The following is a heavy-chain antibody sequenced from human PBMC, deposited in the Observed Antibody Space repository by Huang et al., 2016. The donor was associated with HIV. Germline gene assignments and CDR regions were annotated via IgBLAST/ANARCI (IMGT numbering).Heavy chain of an antibody. CDR2: ISGSGGRT. Sequence: EVHLLESGGGLVQPGGSLRLSCAASGFTFSGLAMSWVRQAPGKGLVWVSAISGSGGRTYYADSVKGRFTSSRDNSKNTLYLQMNSLRTEDTAVYYCAKRGMSGTYHLDYWGQGTLVTVSS. CDR3: AKRGMSGTYHLDY. J-gene: IGHJ4*02. V-gene: IGHV3-23*01. CDR1: GFTFSGLA. D-gene: IGHD1-26*01.